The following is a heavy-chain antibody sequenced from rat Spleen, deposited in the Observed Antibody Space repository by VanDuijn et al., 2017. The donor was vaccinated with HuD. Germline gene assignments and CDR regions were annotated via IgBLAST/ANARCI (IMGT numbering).Heavy chain of an antibody. J-gene: IGHJ2*01. CDR3: ARYRTGVDYFDY. CDR1: GYSITRNY. D-gene: IGHD4-3*01. CDR2: ISYSGST. Sequence: EVQLQESGPGLVKPSQSLSLTCSVTGYSITRNYWVWIRKFPRNKMEWMGYISYSGSTNYNPSLKSRISITRDTSKNQFFLQLNSVTTEDTATYSCARYRTGVDYFDYWGQGVMVTVSS. V-gene: IGHV3-1*01.